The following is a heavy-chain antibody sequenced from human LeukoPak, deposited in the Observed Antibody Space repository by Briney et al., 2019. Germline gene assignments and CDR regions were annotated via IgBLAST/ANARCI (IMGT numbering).Heavy chain of an antibody. D-gene: IGHD5-18*01. J-gene: IGHJ4*02. Sequence: GGPLRLSCAASGFTFSSYAMSWVRQAPGKGLEWVSAISGSGGSTYYADSVKGRITISRDNSKNTLYLQMNSLRAEDTAVYYCAKDFGYSYGYDYWGQGTLVTVSS. CDR2: ISGSGGST. CDR1: GFTFSSYA. CDR3: AKDFGYSYGYDY. V-gene: IGHV3-23*01.